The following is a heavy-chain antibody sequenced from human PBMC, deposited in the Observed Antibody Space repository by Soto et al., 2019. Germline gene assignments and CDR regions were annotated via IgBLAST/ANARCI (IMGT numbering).Heavy chain of an antibody. J-gene: IGHJ4*02. V-gene: IGHV1-46*03. CDR2: INPSGGST. Sequence: HWVRQAPGQGLEWMGIINPSGGSTSYAQKFQGRVTMTRDTSTSTVYMELSSLRSEDTAVYYCARGTHCSSTSCPYYFDYWGQGTLVTVSS. D-gene: IGHD2-2*01. CDR3: ARGTHCSSTSCPYYFDY.